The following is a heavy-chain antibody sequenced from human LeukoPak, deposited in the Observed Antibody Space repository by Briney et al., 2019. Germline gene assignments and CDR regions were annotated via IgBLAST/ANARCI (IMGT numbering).Heavy chain of an antibody. CDR1: GFTFSTST. J-gene: IGHJ4*02. Sequence: GGSLRLSCAASGFTFSTSTMNWVRQAPGKGLEWISSIGWSSRDMYYADSVRGRFTISRDNAKNSLFLTMNSLRVEDTSVYYCVRGDSRDYWGQGTLVTVSS. V-gene: IGHV3-21*01. CDR3: VRGDSRDY. D-gene: IGHD3-22*01. CDR2: IGWSSRDM.